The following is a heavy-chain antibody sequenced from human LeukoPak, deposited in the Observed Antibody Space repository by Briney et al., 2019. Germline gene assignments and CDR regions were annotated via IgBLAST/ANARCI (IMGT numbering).Heavy chain of an antibody. J-gene: IGHJ6*02. CDR1: GGSISSYY. V-gene: IGHV4-4*07. CDR2: IYTSGST. Sequence: SETLSLTCTVSGGSISSYYWSWIRQPAGKGLEWIGRIYTSGSTNYNPSLKSRVTMSVDTSKNQFSLKLSSVTAADTAVYYCARCRTRPRFNYYYYGMDVWGQGTTVTVSS. D-gene: IGHD1-14*01. CDR3: ARCRTRPRFNYYYYGMDV.